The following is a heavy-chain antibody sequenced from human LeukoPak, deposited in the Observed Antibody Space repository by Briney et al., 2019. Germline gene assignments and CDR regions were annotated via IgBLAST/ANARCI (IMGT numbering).Heavy chain of an antibody. D-gene: IGHD3-3*01. Sequence: SQTLSLTCTVSGGSISGVSYYWNWIRQPAGKGLEWIGRIYTSGGTNYNPSLKSRVTMSVDTSKNQFSLKLCYVTAADTAVYYCARVDVFGVVSSDYYYYYMDVWGKGTTVTVSS. CDR3: ARVDVFGVVSSDYYYYYMDV. J-gene: IGHJ6*03. CDR1: GGSISGVSYY. CDR2: IYTSGGT. V-gene: IGHV4-61*02.